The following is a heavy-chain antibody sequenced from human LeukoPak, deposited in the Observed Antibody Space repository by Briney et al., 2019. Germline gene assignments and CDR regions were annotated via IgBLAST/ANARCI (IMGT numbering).Heavy chain of an antibody. CDR3: ARDPYFLVGASPGEMDY. J-gene: IGHJ4*02. D-gene: IGHD1-26*01. CDR2: ISAYNGNT. V-gene: IGHV1-18*01. CDR1: GYTFTSYG. Sequence: GASVKVSCKASGYTFTSYGISWVRQAPGQGLEWMGWISAYNGNTNYAQKLQGRVTMTTDTSTSTAYMELRSLRSDDTAVYYCARDPYFLVGASPGEMDYGGQGTLVTVSS.